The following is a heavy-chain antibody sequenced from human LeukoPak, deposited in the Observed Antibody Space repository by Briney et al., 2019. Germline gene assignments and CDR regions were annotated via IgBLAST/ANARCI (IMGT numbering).Heavy chain of an antibody. Sequence: SETLSLTCTVSGGSISSSSYYWGWTRQPPGKGLEWIGSSYYSGSTYYNPSRKSRVTISVDTSKNQFSLKLSSVTAADTAVYYCARSNCDFWSGYSVDYWGQGTLVTVSS. J-gene: IGHJ4*02. CDR1: GGSISSSSYY. D-gene: IGHD3-3*01. V-gene: IGHV4-39*01. CDR2: SYYSGST. CDR3: ARSNCDFWSGYSVDY.